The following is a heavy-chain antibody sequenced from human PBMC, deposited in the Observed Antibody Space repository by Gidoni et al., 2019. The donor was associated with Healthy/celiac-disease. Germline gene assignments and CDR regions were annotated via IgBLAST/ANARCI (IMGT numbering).Heavy chain of an antibody. J-gene: IGHJ4*02. Sequence: EVQLLASGGGLVQPGGSLRLSCAPSGFTFSSYAMSWVRQAPGKGLEWVSAISGSGGSTYYADSVKGRFTISRDNSKNTLYLQMNSLRAEDTAVYYCAKPSEPWGLLDYWGQGTLVTVSS. D-gene: IGHD2-21*01. V-gene: IGHV3-23*01. CDR2: ISGSGGST. CDR1: GFTFSSYA. CDR3: AKPSEPWGLLDY.